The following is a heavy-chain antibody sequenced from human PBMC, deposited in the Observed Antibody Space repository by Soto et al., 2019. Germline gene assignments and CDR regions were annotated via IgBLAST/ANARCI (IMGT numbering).Heavy chain of an antibody. Sequence: QVQLVESGGGVVQPGRSLRLSCAASGFTFSNYGMHWVRQAPGKGLEWVAVISYHGSDKYYADSVKGRFTISRDNSKNTLYLQRESLRAEDTAVYYCAKDHLTTTVTTVGYWGQGTLVTVSS. CDR1: GFTFSNYG. D-gene: IGHD4-17*01. J-gene: IGHJ4*02. CDR2: ISYHGSDK. CDR3: AKDHLTTTVTTVGY. V-gene: IGHV3-30*18.